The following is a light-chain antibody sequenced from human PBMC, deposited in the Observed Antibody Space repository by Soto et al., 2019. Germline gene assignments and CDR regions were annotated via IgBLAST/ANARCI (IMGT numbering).Light chain of an antibody. V-gene: IGKV1-39*01. CDR2: GAY. CDR1: QNIRIY. Sequence: DIQMTQSPSSLSSSVGDIFTITCRSSQNIRIYLNWFQQKPGKAPNLLIYGAYSLHSGVPSRFSGSGSGTDFTLTINSLQPEDFAVYYCQETYNSPLTFGQGTKVDIK. CDR3: QETYNSPLT. J-gene: IGKJ1*01.